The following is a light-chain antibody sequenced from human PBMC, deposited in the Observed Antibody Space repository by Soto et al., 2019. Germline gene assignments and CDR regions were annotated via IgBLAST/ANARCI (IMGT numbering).Light chain of an antibody. J-gene: IGKJ5*01. CDR2: GAS. CDR3: QQRSNWPIT. Sequence: EIVMTQSPATLSVSPGERATLSCRASQSVSSNLAWYQQKPGQAPRLLIYGASTRATGISARVSGSGSGTEFTLTISSLQSEDFAVYYCQQRSNWPITFGQGTRLEIK. CDR1: QSVSSN. V-gene: IGKV3-15*01.